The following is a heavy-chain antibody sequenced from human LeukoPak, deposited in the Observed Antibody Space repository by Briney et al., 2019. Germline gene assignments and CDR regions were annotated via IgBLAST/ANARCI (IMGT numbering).Heavy chain of an antibody. Sequence: SETLSLTCTVSGGSISSSSYYWGWIRQPPGKGLEWIGSIYYSGSTNYNPSLKSRVTISVDTSKNQFSLKLSSVTAADTAVYYCARDKVVVVPAALRYYYYYGMDVWGQGTTVTVSS. CDR2: IYYSGST. V-gene: IGHV4-39*07. CDR3: ARDKVVVVPAALRYYYYYGMDV. CDR1: GGSISSSSYY. D-gene: IGHD2-2*01. J-gene: IGHJ6*02.